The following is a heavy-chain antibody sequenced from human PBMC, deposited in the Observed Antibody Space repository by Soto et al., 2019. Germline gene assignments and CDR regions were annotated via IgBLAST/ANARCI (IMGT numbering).Heavy chain of an antibody. Sequence: SETLSLTCAVYGGSFSGYYWSWIRQPPCKWLEWIGEINHSGSTNYNPSLKSRVTISVDTSKNQFSLKLSSVTAADTAVYYCARRCSGGSCYSRWFDPWGQGTLVTV. CDR2: INHSGST. J-gene: IGHJ5*02. CDR3: ARRCSGGSCYSRWFDP. D-gene: IGHD2-15*01. CDR1: GGSFSGYY. V-gene: IGHV4-34*01.